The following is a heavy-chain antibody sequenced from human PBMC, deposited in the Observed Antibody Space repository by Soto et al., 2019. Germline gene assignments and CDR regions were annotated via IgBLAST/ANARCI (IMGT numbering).Heavy chain of an antibody. CDR3: ARDRGPSWGLNDAFDF. V-gene: IGHV4-59*01. CDR2: IYYTEST. J-gene: IGHJ3*01. CDR1: GGSISPYY. D-gene: IGHD7-27*01. Sequence: QVQLQQSGPGLVKPSATLSLTCTVSGGSISPYYWNWIRQPPGKGLEWIGYIYYTESTNYSPSLKNRVTMSVDTSTNQFSLKLKSGTAADTAVYYYARDRGPSWGLNDAFDFWGQGTVVTVS.